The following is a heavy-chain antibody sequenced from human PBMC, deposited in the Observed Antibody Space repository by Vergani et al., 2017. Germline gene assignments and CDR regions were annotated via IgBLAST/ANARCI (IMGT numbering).Heavy chain of an antibody. Sequence: QVQLVETGGGVVQPGGSLRLYCATSGFSFNTYGAHWVRQATGKGLEWGAFIGYDGRIKYNVDSVKGRFTISRDTSKKTLSLQMRSLRADDTAVYYCAKDGRENSDYGYFDYWGQGTLVTVSS. V-gene: IGHV3-30*02. CDR2: IGYDGRIK. CDR1: GFSFNTYG. D-gene: IGHD4-17*01. J-gene: IGHJ4*02. CDR3: AKDGRENSDYGYFDY.